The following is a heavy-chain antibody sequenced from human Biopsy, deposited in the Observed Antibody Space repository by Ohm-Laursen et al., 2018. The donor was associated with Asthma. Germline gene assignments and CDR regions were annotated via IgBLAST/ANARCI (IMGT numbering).Heavy chain of an antibody. CDR2: MNPNSGNT. Sequence: GASVKVSCKASGHTFTSYDINWVRQATGQGLEWMGWMNPNSGNTGYPQNFQGRVTMTRDTSISTAYMELSSLRSEDTAVYYCTRWSLRVRDTPNDYWGQGTLVTVSS. V-gene: IGHV1-8*01. CDR3: TRWSLRVRDTPNDY. D-gene: IGHD3-16*01. J-gene: IGHJ4*02. CDR1: GHTFTSYD.